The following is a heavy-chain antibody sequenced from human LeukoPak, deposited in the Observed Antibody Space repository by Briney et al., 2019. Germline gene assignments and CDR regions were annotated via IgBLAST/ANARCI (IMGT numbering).Heavy chain of an antibody. V-gene: IGHV3-64*01. CDR1: AFTFSTYA. D-gene: IGHD5-12*01. Sequence: PGGSLRLSCVASAFTFSTYAMHWVRQAPGKGLEYVAAINSNGRSIYYARSVKGRFTISRDNSKNTLYLQMGSLRAEDMAVYYCRAVATTRDSDNWGQGTLVTVSS. J-gene: IGHJ4*02. CDR2: INSNGRSI. CDR3: RAVATTRDSDN.